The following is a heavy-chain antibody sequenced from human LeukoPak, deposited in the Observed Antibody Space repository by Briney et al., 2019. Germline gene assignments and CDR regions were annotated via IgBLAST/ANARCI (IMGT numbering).Heavy chain of an antibody. CDR3: ARDHMVRDDAFGI. CDR1: GFTFSSYS. V-gene: IGHV3-21*01. D-gene: IGHD3-10*01. CDR2: ISSSSSYI. Sequence: GGSLRLSCAASGFTFSSYSMNWVRQAPGKGLEWVSSISSSSSYIYYADSVKGRFTISRDNAKNSLYLQMNSLRAEDTAVYYCARDHMVRDDAFGIWGQGTMVTVSS. J-gene: IGHJ3*02.